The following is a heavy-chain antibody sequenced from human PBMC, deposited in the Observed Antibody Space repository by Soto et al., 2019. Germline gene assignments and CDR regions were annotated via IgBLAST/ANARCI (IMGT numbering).Heavy chain of an antibody. D-gene: IGHD3-22*01. CDR3: ARSIGYYSIDDY. V-gene: IGHV1-3*05. Sequence: QVQLVQSGAEEKKPGASVKVSCKASGYTFTNYAMHWVRQAPGHRLEWMGWIDAGNGNTKYSQKFQGRVTITRDTSASTAYMELSSLRSEDTAVYYWARSIGYYSIDDYWGQGTLVTVSS. CDR2: IDAGNGNT. CDR1: GYTFTNYA. J-gene: IGHJ4*02.